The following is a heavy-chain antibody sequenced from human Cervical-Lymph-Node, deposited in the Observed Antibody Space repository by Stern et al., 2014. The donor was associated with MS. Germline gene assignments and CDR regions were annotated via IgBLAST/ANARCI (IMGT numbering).Heavy chain of an antibody. CDR2: IYYSGST. J-gene: IGHJ4*02. CDR3: ARDRGRGYSYD. V-gene: IGHV4-59*01. Sequence: VQLVESGPGLVKPSETLSLTCTVSGGSISSYYWSWIRQPPGTGLEWIGYIYYSGSTNYNPSLKSRVTISVDTSKNQFSLKLSSVTAADTAVYYCARDRGRGYSYDWGQGTLVTVSS. CDR1: GGSISSYY. D-gene: IGHD5-18*01.